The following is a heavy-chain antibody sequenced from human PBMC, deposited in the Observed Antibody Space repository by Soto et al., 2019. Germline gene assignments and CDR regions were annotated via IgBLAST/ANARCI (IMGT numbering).Heavy chain of an antibody. J-gene: IGHJ5*02. D-gene: IGHD6-19*01. CDR1: GGYIRSSNW. CDR2: IYHSGST. Sequence: SETLSLTCAVSGGYIRSSNWWSWVRQPPGKGVEWIGEIYHSGSTNYNPSLKGRVTISVDKSKNQFSLKLSSVTTADTAVYYCARVVAVAAGWFDPWGQGTLVTVSS. CDR3: ARVVAVAAGWFDP. V-gene: IGHV4-4*02.